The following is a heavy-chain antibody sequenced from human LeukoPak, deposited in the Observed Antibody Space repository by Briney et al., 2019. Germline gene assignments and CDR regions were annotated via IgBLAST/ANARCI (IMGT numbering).Heavy chain of an antibody. CDR3: TRSCAPSVTTLMDV. CDR2: IYTSGST. J-gene: IGHJ6*02. D-gene: IGHD4-11*01. CDR1: GVSLSNYY. Sequence: SETLSLTCTVSGVSLSNYYWSWIRQPAGKGLKGIGRIYTSGSTNYNPSLKSRVTMSVDTSKNQFSLELSSVTAAYTAVYSCTRSCAPSVTTLMDVWGQGTTVTASS. V-gene: IGHV4-4*07.